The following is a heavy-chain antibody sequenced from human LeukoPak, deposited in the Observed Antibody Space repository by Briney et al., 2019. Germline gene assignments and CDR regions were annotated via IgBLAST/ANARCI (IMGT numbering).Heavy chain of an antibody. J-gene: IGHJ3*02. CDR3: ARPGWVGATGAFHI. CDR1: GGSISSYY. D-gene: IGHD1-26*01. V-gene: IGHV4-59*01. Sequence: PSETLSLTCTVSGGSISSYYWSWIRQRPGKGLEWIGYISYSGNTNYNPSLKSRVTISVDTSENQFSLKLSSVTAADTAVYYCARPGWVGATGAFHIWGQGTMVTVSS. CDR2: ISYSGNT.